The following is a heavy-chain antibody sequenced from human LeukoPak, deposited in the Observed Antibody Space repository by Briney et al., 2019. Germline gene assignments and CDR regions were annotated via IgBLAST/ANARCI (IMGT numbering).Heavy chain of an antibody. D-gene: IGHD3-10*01. CDR1: GFTLSSHA. Sequence: GGSPRLPCAASGFTLSSHAKRWVRQAAGKGLGWVSALLSSGGSTYYADSVTGRFTISRDNSKNALYLQMNSLRAEDTAVYYCANALEYGSGTYYYYYYYMDVWGKGTTVTVSS. CDR2: LLSSGGST. J-gene: IGHJ6*03. V-gene: IGHV3-23*01. CDR3: ANALEYGSGTYYYYYYYMDV.